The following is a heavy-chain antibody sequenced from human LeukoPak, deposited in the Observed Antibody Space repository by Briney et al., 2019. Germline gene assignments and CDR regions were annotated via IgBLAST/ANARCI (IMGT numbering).Heavy chain of an antibody. J-gene: IGHJ4*02. CDR3: AKDLGRYRNNYFDY. CDR2: ISGSGGGT. D-gene: IGHD1-26*01. V-gene: IGHV3-23*01. Sequence: QPGGSLRLSCAASGFTFNSYAMSWVRQALEKGLEWVATISGSGGGTYYADSVKGRFTISRDDSKNTLYLQMNSLRAEDMAVYYCAKDLGRYRNNYFDYWGQGTLVTVPS. CDR1: GFTFNSYA.